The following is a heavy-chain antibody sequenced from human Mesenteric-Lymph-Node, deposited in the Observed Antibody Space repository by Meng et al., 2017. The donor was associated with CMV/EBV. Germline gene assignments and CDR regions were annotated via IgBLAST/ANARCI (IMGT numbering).Heavy chain of an antibody. CDR3: AKWTRYNGRGTDGFDI. CDR2: ISTDGGAT. Sequence: GGSLRLSCAASGFTFSSYAMTWVRQAPGKGLEWVSSISTDGGATYYPDPVKGRFTISRDNSKNTLYLQMNSLRVEDAAAYYCAKWTRYNGRGTDGFDIWGQGTLVTVSS. V-gene: IGHV3-23*01. J-gene: IGHJ3*02. CDR1: GFTFSSYA. D-gene: IGHD1-26*01.